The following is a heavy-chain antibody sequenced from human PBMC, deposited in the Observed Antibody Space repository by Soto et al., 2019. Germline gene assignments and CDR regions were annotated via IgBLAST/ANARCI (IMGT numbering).Heavy chain of an antibody. V-gene: IGHV4-39*01. CDR1: GCSISSSSYY. Sequence: PSETLSLTCPVSGCSISSSSYYWGWIRQPPGKGLEWIGSIYYSGSTCYNPSLKSRVTISVDTSKNQFSLTLSSVTAADTAVYYCARAQKGYWSRTSCYTDWFDPWGQGTLVTVSS. D-gene: IGHD2-2*02. J-gene: IGHJ5*02. CDR2: IYYSGST. CDR3: ARAQKGYWSRTSCYTDWFDP.